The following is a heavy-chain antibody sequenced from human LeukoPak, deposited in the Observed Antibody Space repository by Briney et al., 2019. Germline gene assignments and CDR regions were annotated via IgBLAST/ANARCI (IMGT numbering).Heavy chain of an antibody. D-gene: IGHD4-17*01. CDR2: IHHSGNT. CDR1: GHSISSGYY. Sequence: SETLSLTCSVVGHSISSGYYWGWIRQPPGKGLEWIGSIHHSGNTYYNPSLKSRVTISVDRSKNQFSLKLSSVAAADTAVYFCGRDDNRNDFYGDNRYFRDWGQGTLVTVSS. V-gene: IGHV4-38-2*02. CDR3: GRDDNRNDFYGDNRYFRD. J-gene: IGHJ1*01.